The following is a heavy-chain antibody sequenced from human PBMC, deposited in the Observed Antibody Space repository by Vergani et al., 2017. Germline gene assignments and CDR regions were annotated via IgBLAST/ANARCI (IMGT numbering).Heavy chain of an antibody. Sequence: VQLVESGGGLVKPGGSLRLSCAASGFTFSSYSMNWVRQAPGKGLEWVSSISSSSSYIYYADSVKGRFTISRDNAKNSLYLQMNSLRAEDTAVYYCARVGNDYVWGSYRSRLDYWGQGTLVTVSS. V-gene: IGHV3-21*01. D-gene: IGHD3-16*02. CDR3: ARVGNDYVWGSYRSRLDY. CDR1: GFTFSSYS. CDR2: ISSSSSYI. J-gene: IGHJ4*02.